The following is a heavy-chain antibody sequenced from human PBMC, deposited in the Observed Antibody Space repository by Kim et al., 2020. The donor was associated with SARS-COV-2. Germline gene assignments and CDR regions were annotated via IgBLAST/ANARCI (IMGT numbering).Heavy chain of an antibody. D-gene: IGHD6-19*01. Sequence: SETLSLTCTVSVGSISSYYWSWIRQPPGKGLEWIGYIYYSGSTNYNPSLKSRVTISVDTSKNQFSLKLSSVTAADTAVYYCARRFDSSGWISWFDPWGQG. CDR2: IYYSGST. CDR1: VGSISSYY. J-gene: IGHJ5*02. CDR3: ARRFDSSGWISWFDP. V-gene: IGHV4-59*08.